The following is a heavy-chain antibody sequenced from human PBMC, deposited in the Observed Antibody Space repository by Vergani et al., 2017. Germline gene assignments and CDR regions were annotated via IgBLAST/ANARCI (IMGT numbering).Heavy chain of an antibody. V-gene: IGHV1-2*02. J-gene: IGHJ4*02. Sequence: QVQLVQSGAEVKKPGASVKVSCKASGYTFTSYGISWVRQAPGQGLEWMGWINPNSGGTNYAQKFQGRVTMTRDTSISTAYMELSRLRSDDTAVYYCARGSYYDSSGYPREDYWGQGTLVTVSS. CDR1: GYTFTSYG. D-gene: IGHD3-22*01. CDR2: INPNSGGT. CDR3: ARGSYYDSSGYPREDY.